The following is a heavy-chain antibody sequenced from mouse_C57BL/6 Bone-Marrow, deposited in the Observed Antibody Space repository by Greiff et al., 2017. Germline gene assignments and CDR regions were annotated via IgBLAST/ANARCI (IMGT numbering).Heavy chain of an antibody. CDR2: IHPNSGST. D-gene: IGHD1-1*01. V-gene: IGHV1-64*01. CDR1: GYTFTSYW. J-gene: IGHJ3*01. CDR3: AGGVHGSPPFAY. Sequence: QVQLKQPGAELVKPGASVKLSCKASGYTFTSYWMHWVKQRPGQGLEWIGMIHPNSGSTNYNEKFKSKATLTVDKSSSTAYMQLSSLTSEDSAVYYCAGGVHGSPPFAYWGQGTRVTVSA.